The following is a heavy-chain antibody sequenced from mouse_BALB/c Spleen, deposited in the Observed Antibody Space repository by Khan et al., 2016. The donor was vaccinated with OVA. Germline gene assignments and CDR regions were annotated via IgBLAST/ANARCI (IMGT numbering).Heavy chain of an antibody. D-gene: IGHD1-2*01. J-gene: IGHJ2*01. Sequence: VQLQESGPELVKPGASVKMSCKASGYTLTSYYIHWVKQRPGQGLEWIGWIYPGDGNTKYNEIFQDKITLTADKSSSTAYMLHSSLTSEDSAVCFCARGYYGCRDFWGQGTTLTVSS. CDR2: IYPGDGNT. CDR3: ARGYYGCRDF. CDR1: GYTLTSYY. V-gene: IGHV1S56*01.